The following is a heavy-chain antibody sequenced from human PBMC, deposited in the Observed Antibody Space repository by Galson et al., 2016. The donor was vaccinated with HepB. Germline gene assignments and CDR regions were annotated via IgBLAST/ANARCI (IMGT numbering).Heavy chain of an antibody. J-gene: IGHJ6*03. CDR1: GYTFTDYYF. CDR3: ARDKGEAGGQHYFYMDV. CDR2: INLNTGDT. Sequence: SVKVSCKASGYTFTDYYFMYWVRQAPGQGLEWIGRINLNTGDTNYAQKFQGRVTMTRDTSISTAYMDLTRLTDEDTAVYYCARDKGEAGGQHYFYMDVWGKGTTVTVSS. V-gene: IGHV1-2*06. D-gene: IGHD2-8*02.